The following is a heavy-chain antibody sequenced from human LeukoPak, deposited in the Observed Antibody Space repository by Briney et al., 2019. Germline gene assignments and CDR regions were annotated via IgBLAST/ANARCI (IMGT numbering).Heavy chain of an antibody. CDR2: IKQDGSER. V-gene: IGHV3-7*01. CDR1: GFTFNNFW. CDR3: ARDKGTGSGMDV. D-gene: IGHD1-14*01. J-gene: IGHJ6*02. Sequence: PGGSLRLSCAASGFTFNNFWMSWVRQAPGKGLGWVANIKQDGSERYYVDSVKGRFSISRDNVKNSLYLQMNSLRVEDTAVYYCARDKGTGSGMDVWGQGTTVTVSS.